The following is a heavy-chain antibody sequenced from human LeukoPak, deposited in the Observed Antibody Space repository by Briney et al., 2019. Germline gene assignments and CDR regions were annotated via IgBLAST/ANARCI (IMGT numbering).Heavy chain of an antibody. Sequence: SETLSLTCAVYGGSFSGYYWSWIRQPPGKGLEWIGEINHSGSTNYNPSLKSRVTISVDTSKNQFSLKLSSVTAADTAVYYCARRGYCSSTSCYGYYYYYMDVWGKGTTVTVSS. D-gene: IGHD2-2*01. V-gene: IGHV4-34*01. CDR1: GGSFSGYY. CDR3: ARRGYCSSTSCYGYYYYYMDV. J-gene: IGHJ6*03. CDR2: INHSGST.